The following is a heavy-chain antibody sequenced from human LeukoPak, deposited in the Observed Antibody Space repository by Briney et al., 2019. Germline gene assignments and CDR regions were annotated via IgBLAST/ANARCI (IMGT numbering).Heavy chain of an antibody. D-gene: IGHD6-13*01. V-gene: IGHV4-59*01. Sequence: SETLSLTCTVSGGSISTYYWSWIRQPPGKGLEWIGYIYYSGSTNYNPSLKSRVTISIDTSKNQFSLKLSSVTAADTAVYYCTRAAAVHFDYWGQGTLVTVSS. CDR1: GGSISTYY. CDR2: IYYSGST. CDR3: TRAAAVHFDY. J-gene: IGHJ4*02.